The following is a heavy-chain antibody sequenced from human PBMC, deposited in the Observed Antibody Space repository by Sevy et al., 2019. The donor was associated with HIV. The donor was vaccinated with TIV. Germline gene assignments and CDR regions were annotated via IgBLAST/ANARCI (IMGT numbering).Heavy chain of an antibody. D-gene: IGHD3-22*01. CDR3: AREGRDSSGYYLYYFDY. Sequence: SETLSLTCTVSGGSISSYYWSWIRQPPGKGLEWIGYVYYSGSTNYNPSLKSRVTISVDTSKNQFSLKLSSVTAADTAVYYCAREGRDSSGYYLYYFDYWCQGTLVTVSS. CDR1: GGSISSYY. CDR2: VYYSGST. V-gene: IGHV4-59*13. J-gene: IGHJ4*02.